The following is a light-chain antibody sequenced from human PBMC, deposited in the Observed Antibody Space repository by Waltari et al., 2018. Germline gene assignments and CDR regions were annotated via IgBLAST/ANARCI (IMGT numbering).Light chain of an antibody. Sequence: IQMTQSPSTLSASVGDRVTITCRASQTISTWLAWYQHKPGQAPKLLIYDASTIQSGVPSRFSGSGSGTEFSLTISTLQPDDFATYYCQQAYSFPLTFGGGTKVEIK. V-gene: IGKV1-5*01. J-gene: IGKJ4*01. CDR3: QQAYSFPLT. CDR1: QTISTW. CDR2: DAS.